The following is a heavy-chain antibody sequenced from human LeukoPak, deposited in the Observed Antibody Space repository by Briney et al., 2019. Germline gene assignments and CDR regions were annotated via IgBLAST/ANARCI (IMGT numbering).Heavy chain of an antibody. CDR3: ARSLLLIRQRRDGYNHFWYFDL. J-gene: IGHJ2*01. D-gene: IGHD5-24*01. V-gene: IGHV4-59*08. Sequence: PSETLSLTCTVSGGSISSYYWSWIRQPPGKGLEWIGHIYYSGSTNYNPSLKSRVTISVDTSKNQFSLKLSSVTAADTAVYYCARSLLLIRQRRDGYNHFWYFDLWGRGTLVTVSS. CDR2: IYYSGST. CDR1: GGSISSYY.